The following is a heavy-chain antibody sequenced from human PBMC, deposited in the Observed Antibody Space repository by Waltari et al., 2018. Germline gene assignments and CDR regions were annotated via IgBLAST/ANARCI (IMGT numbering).Heavy chain of an antibody. D-gene: IGHD6-19*01. CDR3: ARARYSSGCFDY. V-gene: IGHV4-39*07. CDR2: IYYSGST. Sequence: QLQLQESGPGLVKPSETLSLTCTVSGGSISSSSYYWGWIRQPPGKGLEWIGSIYYSGSTYYNPSLKSRVTISVDTSKNQFSLKLSSVTAADTAVYYCARARYSSGCFDYWGQGTLVTVSS. J-gene: IGHJ4*02. CDR1: GGSISSSSYY.